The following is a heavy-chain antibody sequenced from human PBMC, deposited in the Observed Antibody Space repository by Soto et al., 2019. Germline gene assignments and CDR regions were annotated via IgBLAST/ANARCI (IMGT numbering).Heavy chain of an antibody. D-gene: IGHD6-19*01. Sequence: PSQTLSLTCTVFGGSISSSSYYWGWIRQPPGKGLEWIGSISYSGSTNYNPSLKSRVTISVDTSKNQFSLTLTSVTAVDTAVYYCAGIQIDSSGWYHFQHWGHGTLVTVSS. CDR2: ISYSGST. V-gene: IGHV4-39*07. J-gene: IGHJ1*01. CDR3: AGIQIDSSGWYHFQH. CDR1: GGSISSSSYY.